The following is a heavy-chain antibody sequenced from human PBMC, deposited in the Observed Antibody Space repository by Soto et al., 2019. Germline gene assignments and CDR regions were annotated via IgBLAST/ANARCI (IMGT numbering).Heavy chain of an antibody. CDR1: GGSISSGDYY. D-gene: IGHD6-13*01. Sequence: SETLSLTCTVSGGSISSGDYYWSWIRQPPGKGLEWIGYIYYSGSTYYNPSLKSRVTISVDTSKNQFSLKLSSVTAADTAVYYCAAEQQLVFQGTHYWGQATLVTVYS. CDR3: AAEQQLVFQGTHY. V-gene: IGHV4-30-4*01. J-gene: IGHJ4*02. CDR2: IYYSGST.